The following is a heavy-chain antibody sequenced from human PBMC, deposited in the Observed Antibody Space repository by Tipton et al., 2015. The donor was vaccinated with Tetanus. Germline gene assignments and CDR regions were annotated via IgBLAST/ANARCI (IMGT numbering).Heavy chain of an antibody. J-gene: IGHJ4*02. CDR3: ARGGGTKWELLPIDY. CDR1: GSSISSSSYY. D-gene: IGHD1-26*01. Sequence: TLSLTCTVSGSSISSSSYYWGWIRQPPGKGLEWIGSIYYSGSTYYNPSLKSRVTISVDTSKNQFSLKLSSVTAADTAVYYCARGGGTKWELLPIDYWGQGTLVTVSS. CDR2: IYYSGST. V-gene: IGHV4-39*01.